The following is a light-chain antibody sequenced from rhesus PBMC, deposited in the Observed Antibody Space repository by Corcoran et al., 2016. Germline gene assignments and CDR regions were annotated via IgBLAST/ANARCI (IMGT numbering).Light chain of an antibody. CDR2: KAS. CDR3: QHNYGTPYS. Sequence: DIQMTQSPSSLSASVGDRVTITCRTSENVNNYFNWYQQKQGKAPKLLIYKASTLQSGVPSRFSCRGSGTEYTFTISSLQSEDVATYYCQHNYGTPYSFGQGTKVEIK. CDR1: ENVNNY. J-gene: IGKJ2*01. V-gene: IGKV1-74*01.